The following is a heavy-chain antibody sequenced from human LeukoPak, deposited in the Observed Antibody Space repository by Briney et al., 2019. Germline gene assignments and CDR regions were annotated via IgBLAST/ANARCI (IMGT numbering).Heavy chain of an antibody. D-gene: IGHD2-21*02. V-gene: IGHV3-33*01. J-gene: IGHJ1*01. CDR2: IWSDGSNK. Sequence: GGSLRLSCAASGFTFSRYGMHWVRQSPGKGPEWVAVIWSDGSNKFCADSVKGRFTLSRDNSRNTLYLQMNTLRTDDTAIYYCARDALGVVVTPSAEYFQHWGQGTPVTVSS. CDR1: GFTFSRYG. CDR3: ARDALGVVVTPSAEYFQH.